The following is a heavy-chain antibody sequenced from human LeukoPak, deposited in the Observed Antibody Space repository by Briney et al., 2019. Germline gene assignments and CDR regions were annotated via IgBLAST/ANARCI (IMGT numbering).Heavy chain of an antibody. J-gene: IGHJ4*02. CDR2: INHSGST. CDR3: ARGVVAADLFDY. Sequence: PSETLSLTCAVYGGSFSGYYWSWIRQPPGKGLEWIGEINHSGSTNYNPSLKSRVTISVDTSKNQFSLKLSSVTAADTAVYYCARGVVAADLFDYWGQGTLVTVSS. V-gene: IGHV4-34*01. CDR1: GGSFSGYY. D-gene: IGHD6-13*01.